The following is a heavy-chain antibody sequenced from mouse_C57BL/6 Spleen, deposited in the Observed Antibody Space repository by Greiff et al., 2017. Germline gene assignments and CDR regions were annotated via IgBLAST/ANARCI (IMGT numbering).Heavy chain of an antibody. CDR2: INPSTGGT. CDR1: GYSFTGYY. J-gene: IGHJ4*01. D-gene: IGHD2-1*01. CDR3: ARSGGNYDAMDY. V-gene: IGHV1-42*01. Sequence: VQLQQSGPELVKPGASVKISCKASGYSFTGYYMNWVKQSPEKSLEWIGEINPSTGGTTYNQKFKAKATLTVDKSSSTAYMQLKSLTSEDSAVYYCARSGGNYDAMDYWGQGTSVTVSS.